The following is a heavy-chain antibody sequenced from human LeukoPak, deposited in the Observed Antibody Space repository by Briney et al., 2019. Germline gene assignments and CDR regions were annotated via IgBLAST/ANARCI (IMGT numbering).Heavy chain of an antibody. CDR3: ARVRGYYDSSGYDY. Sequence: SETLSLTCTVSGAPISSYYWSWIRQPPGKGLEWIGYIYYSGSTNYNPALKSRVTISEDTSKNQISLKLSSVTAADTAVYYCARVRGYYDSSGYDYWGQGTLVTVSS. CDR1: GAPISSYY. D-gene: IGHD3-22*01. V-gene: IGHV4-59*01. CDR2: IYYSGST. J-gene: IGHJ4*02.